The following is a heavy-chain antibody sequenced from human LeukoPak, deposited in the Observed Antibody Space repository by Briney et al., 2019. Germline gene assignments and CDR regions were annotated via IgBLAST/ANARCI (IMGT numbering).Heavy chain of an antibody. Sequence: SETLSLTCAVYGGSFSGYYWSWIRQPPGKGLEWIGEINHSGSTNYNPSLKSRVTISVDTSKNQFSLKLSSVTAADTAVYYCAKVVSSWYSDAFDIWGQGTMVTVSS. J-gene: IGHJ3*02. CDR1: GGSFSGYY. CDR3: AKVVSSWYSDAFDI. D-gene: IGHD6-13*01. CDR2: INHSGST. V-gene: IGHV4-34*01.